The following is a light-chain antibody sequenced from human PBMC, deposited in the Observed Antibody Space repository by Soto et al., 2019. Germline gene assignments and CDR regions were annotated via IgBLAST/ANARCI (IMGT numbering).Light chain of an antibody. CDR3: CSYAVTDVP. J-gene: IGLJ2*01. CDR2: DVN. Sequence: QSALTQPRSVSGSPGQSVTISCTGTSSDFGGYNYVSWYQQHPGKAPKLMIYDVNKRPSGVPDRFSGSKSGNTASLTISGLQAEEEADYYRCSYAVTDVPFGGGTKLTVL. V-gene: IGLV2-11*01. CDR1: SSDFGGYNY.